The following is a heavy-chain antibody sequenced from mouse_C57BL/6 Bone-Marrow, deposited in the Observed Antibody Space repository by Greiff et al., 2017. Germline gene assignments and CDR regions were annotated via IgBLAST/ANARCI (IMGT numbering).Heavy chain of an antibody. CDR1: GYTFTDHT. CDR3: ARWVIYYDYDYAMDY. J-gene: IGHJ4*01. D-gene: IGHD2-4*01. V-gene: IGHV1-78*01. Sequence: VQLKESDAELVKPGASVKISCKVSGYTFTDHTIHWMKQRPEQGLEWIGYIYPRDGSTKYNEKFKGKDTLTADKSSSTAYMQLNSLTSEDSAVYFCARWVIYYDYDYAMDYWGQGTSVTVSS. CDR2: IYPRDGST.